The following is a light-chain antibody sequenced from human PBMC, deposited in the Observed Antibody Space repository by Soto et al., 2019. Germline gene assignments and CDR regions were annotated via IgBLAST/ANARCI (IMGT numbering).Light chain of an antibody. CDR2: DVS. CDR3: GSYTISSTLYV. CDR1: SSNVGGYNY. J-gene: IGLJ1*01. Sequence: QSALTKPASVSGAHGQSITISCTGTSSNVGGYNYVSWYQQHPGKAPKLMIYDVSNRPSGVSNRFSGSKSGNTASLTISGLQAEDEADYYCGSYTISSTLYVFGTGTKLTVL. V-gene: IGLV2-14*01.